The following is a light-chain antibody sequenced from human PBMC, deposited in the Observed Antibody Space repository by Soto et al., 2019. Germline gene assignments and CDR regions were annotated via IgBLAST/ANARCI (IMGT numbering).Light chain of an antibody. CDR1: QSIRNY. J-gene: IGKJ4*01. CDR2: AAS. Sequence: DIQMTQSPSSLSASVGDRVTISCRASQSIRNYVSWYQQKPGTAPKLLIRAASTLQSGVPSRFSGSGSGTDFTLTISSLQIEDFATYFCQQTDSTPQTFGKGNTVEI. V-gene: IGKV1-39*01. CDR3: QQTDSTPQT.